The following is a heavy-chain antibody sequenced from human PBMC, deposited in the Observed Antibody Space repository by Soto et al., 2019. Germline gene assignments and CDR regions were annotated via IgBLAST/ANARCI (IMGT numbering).Heavy chain of an antibody. CDR2: ISGSGGST. V-gene: IGHV3-23*01. CDR3: AKDITPHLRGVRWGAFDI. Sequence: EVQLLESGGGLVQPGGSLRLSCAASGFTFSSYAMSWVRQAPGKGLEWVSAISGSGGSTYYADSVKGRFTISRDNSKNPLYLQLNSLRAEDTAVYYCAKDITPHLRGVRWGAFDIWGQGTMVTVS. D-gene: IGHD3-10*01. CDR1: GFTFSSYA. J-gene: IGHJ3*02.